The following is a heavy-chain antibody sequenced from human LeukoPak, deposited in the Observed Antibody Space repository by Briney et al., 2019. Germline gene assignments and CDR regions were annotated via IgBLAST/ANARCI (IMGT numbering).Heavy chain of an antibody. CDR3: ARDVPDRGDYPNYYFDY. J-gene: IGHJ4*02. V-gene: IGHV4-59*01. CDR2: IYYSGST. CDR1: GGSISSYY. Sequence: SETLSLTCTVSGGSISSYYWSWIRLPPGKGLEWIGYIYYSGSTNYNPSLKSRVTISVDTSKNQFSLKLSSVTAADTAVYYCARDVPDRGDYPNYYFDYWGQGTLVTVSS. D-gene: IGHD4-17*01.